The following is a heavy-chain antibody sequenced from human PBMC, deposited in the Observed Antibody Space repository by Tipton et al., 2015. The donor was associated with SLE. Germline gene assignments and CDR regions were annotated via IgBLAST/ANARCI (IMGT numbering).Heavy chain of an antibody. D-gene: IGHD5/OR15-5a*01. J-gene: IGHJ4*02. Sequence: SLRLSCAASGFTFSSYALTWVRQAPGKGLEWVSTISGVGDTTYYAASVKGRFTISRDSSKNTMYLHMNSLRAEDTAIYYCARTEVYTDFYFDYWGQGTLVTVSS. V-gene: IGHV3-23*01. CDR1: GFTFSSYA. CDR3: ARTEVYTDFYFDY. CDR2: ISGVGDTT.